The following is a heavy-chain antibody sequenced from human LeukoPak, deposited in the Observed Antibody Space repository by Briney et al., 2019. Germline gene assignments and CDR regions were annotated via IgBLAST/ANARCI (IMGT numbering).Heavy chain of an antibody. J-gene: IGHJ4*02. V-gene: IGHV1-18*01. CDR2: ISAYNGNT. Sequence: ASVKVSCKASGYTFTSYGISWVRQAPGQGLEWMGWISAYNGNTNYAQKLQGRVTMTTDTSTSTAYMELRSLRSDDTAVYYCARAYIVVVPAATDYWGQGTLVTVFS. CDR1: GYTFTSYG. D-gene: IGHD2-2*01. CDR3: ARAYIVVVPAATDY.